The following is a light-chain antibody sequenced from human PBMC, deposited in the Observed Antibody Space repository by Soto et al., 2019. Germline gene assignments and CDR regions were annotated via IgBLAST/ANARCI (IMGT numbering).Light chain of an antibody. CDR2: EVT. CDR3: SSYGGDNNLL. V-gene: IGLV2-8*01. Sequence: QSALTQPPSASGSPGQSVTISCTGTSSDVGGYNYVSWYQQHPGKAPKLMIYEVTKRPSGVPDRFSGSKSDNTASLTVSGLQAEDEADYYCSSYGGDNNLLFGGGTKLTVL. J-gene: IGLJ2*01. CDR1: SSDVGGYNY.